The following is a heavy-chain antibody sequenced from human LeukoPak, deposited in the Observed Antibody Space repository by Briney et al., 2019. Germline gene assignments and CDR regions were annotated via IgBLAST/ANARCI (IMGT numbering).Heavy chain of an antibody. Sequence: PGRSLRLSCAASGFTFSNYGLHWVRQAPGKGLEWVSAISGSGGSTYYADSVKGRFTISRDNSKNTLYLQMNSLRAEDTAVYYCAKDRVYGYNLDYFDYWGQGTLVTVSS. J-gene: IGHJ4*02. V-gene: IGHV3-23*01. D-gene: IGHD5-24*01. CDR2: ISGSGGST. CDR3: AKDRVYGYNLDYFDY. CDR1: GFTFSNYG.